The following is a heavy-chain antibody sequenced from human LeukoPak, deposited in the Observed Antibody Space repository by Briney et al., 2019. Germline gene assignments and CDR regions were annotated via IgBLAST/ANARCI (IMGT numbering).Heavy chain of an antibody. Sequence: GRSLRLSCAASGFTFSSYSMNWVRQAPGKGLEWVSYISSSSSTIYYADSVKGRFTISRDNAKNSLYLQMNSLRAEDTAVYYCARVSQTPGGRGYFDYWGQGTLVTVSS. CDR1: GFTFSSYS. CDR3: ARVSQTPGGRGYFDY. J-gene: IGHJ4*02. D-gene: IGHD2-15*01. V-gene: IGHV3-48*01. CDR2: ISSSSSTI.